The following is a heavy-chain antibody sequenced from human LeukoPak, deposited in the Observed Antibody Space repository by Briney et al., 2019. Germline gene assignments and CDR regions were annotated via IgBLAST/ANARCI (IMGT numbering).Heavy chain of an antibody. CDR2: IYNSGST. CDR1: GGSLSSSDYY. CDR3: ARAGSGWYSAYNWFDP. V-gene: IGHV4-31*03. Sequence: PSETLSLTCTVSGGSLSSSDYYWSWIRQHPGKGLEWIGYIYNSGSTYYNPSLKSRVIISADMSKNQFSLELSSVTAADTAVYYCARAGSGWYSAYNWFDPWGQGTLVTVSS. D-gene: IGHD6-19*01. J-gene: IGHJ5*02.